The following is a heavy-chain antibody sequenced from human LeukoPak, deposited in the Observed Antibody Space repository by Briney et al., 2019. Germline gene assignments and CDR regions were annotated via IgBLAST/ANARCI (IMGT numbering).Heavy chain of an antibody. V-gene: IGHV3-11*04. J-gene: IGHJ3*01. D-gene: IGHD2-15*01. CDR1: GFTFSNAW. Sequence: GGSLRLSCAASGFTFSNAWMSWVRQAPGKGLEWVSFISSDGYSIYYADSVKGRFTISRDNAKNSLYLQMNSLRAEDTAVYYCARDHGLVAEPAFDVWGQGTMVTVSS. CDR3: ARDHGLVAEPAFDV. CDR2: ISSDGYSI.